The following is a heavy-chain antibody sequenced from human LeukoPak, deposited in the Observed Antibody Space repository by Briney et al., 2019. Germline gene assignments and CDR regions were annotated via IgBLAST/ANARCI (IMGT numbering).Heavy chain of an antibody. D-gene: IGHD5-24*01. J-gene: IGHJ5*02. CDR1: GGSISSGSYY. CDR2: INHSGST. CDR3: ARGGPRRDGYNSLHYKANIRNNWFDP. Sequence: SETLSLTCSVSGGSISSGSYYWSWIRQPPGKGLEWIGEINHSGSTNYNPSLKSRVTISVDTSKNQLSLKLSSVTAADTAVYYCARGGPRRDGYNSLHYKANIRNNWFDPWGQGTLVTVSS. V-gene: IGHV4-39*07.